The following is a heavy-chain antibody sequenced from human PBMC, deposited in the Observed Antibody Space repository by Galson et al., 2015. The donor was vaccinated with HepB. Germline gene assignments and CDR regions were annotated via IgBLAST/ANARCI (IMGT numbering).Heavy chain of an antibody. CDR3: ARELLGGYSYGYFDY. D-gene: IGHD5-18*01. J-gene: IGHJ4*02. Sequence: SLRLSCAASGFTFSDHYLGWIRQAPGKGLEWISYISSSGSYTNYADSVKGRFTISRDNSKNTLSLQMSSLRAEDTAIYYCARELLGGYSYGYFDYWGQGTLVTVSS. CDR1: GFTFSDHY. CDR2: ISSSGSYT. V-gene: IGHV3-11*06.